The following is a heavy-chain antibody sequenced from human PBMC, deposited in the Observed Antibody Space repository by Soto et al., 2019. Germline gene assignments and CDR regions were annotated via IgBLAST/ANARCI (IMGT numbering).Heavy chain of an antibody. CDR1: GFTFTSSA. CDR2: IVVGSGNT. V-gene: IGHV1-58*02. J-gene: IGHJ5*02. D-gene: IGHD2-21*02. Sequence: SVKVSCKASGFTFTSSAMQWVRQARGQRLEWIGWIVVGSGNTNYAQKFQERVTITRDMSTSTAYMELSSLRSEDTAVYYCAAAGYCGGDCSWFDPWGQGTLVTVSS. CDR3: AAAGYCGGDCSWFDP.